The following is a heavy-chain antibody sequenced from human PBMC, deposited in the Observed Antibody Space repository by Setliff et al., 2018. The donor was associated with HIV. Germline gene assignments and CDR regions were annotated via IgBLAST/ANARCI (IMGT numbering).Heavy chain of an antibody. CDR2: IHYSGST. V-gene: IGHV4-31*01. CDR1: GGSISGGVHY. Sequence: PSETLSLTCTVSGGSISGGVHYWSWIRQHPGKGLEWIGYIHYSGSTYYNPSLKSQVTISVDTSKSRLSLKLSSVTAADAAVYYCARAMSSSWHIDGFDIWGQGTVVTVSS. D-gene: IGHD6-13*01. CDR3: ARAMSSSWHIDGFDI. J-gene: IGHJ3*02.